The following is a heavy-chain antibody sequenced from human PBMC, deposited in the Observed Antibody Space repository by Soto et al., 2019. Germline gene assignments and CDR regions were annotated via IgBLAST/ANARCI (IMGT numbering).Heavy chain of an antibody. J-gene: IGHJ4*02. Sequence: QLQLQESGPGLVKPSETLSLTCTVSGGSISSSSYYWGWIRQPPGKGLEWIGSIYYSGSTYYNPSLKSRVTMSVSTSKNQFSLKLSSVTAADTAVYYCARPTTGDYWGQGTMVAVSS. CDR2: IYYSGST. CDR3: ARPTTGDY. V-gene: IGHV4-39*01. CDR1: GGSISSSSYY. D-gene: IGHD1-26*01.